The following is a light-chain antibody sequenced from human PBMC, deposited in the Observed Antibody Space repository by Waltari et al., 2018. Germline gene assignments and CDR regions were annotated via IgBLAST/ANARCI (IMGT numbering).Light chain of an antibody. CDR2: DTS. J-gene: IGKJ4*01. CDR1: QSVGSY. V-gene: IGKV3-11*01. Sequence: DIVLTQSPATLSLSPGERATLSCRASQSVGSYLAWYQRKPGQAPRLLFYDTSSRATGVPARFTASGSGTDFSLTISSLDPEDFAVYYCQQRGNWPLTFGGGTKVEIK. CDR3: QQRGNWPLT.